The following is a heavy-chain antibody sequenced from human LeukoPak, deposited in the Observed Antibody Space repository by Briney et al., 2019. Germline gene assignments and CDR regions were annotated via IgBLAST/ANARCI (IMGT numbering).Heavy chain of an antibody. CDR3: ARGAGGYSYGFDY. J-gene: IGHJ4*02. V-gene: IGHV1-2*02. Sequence: ASVKVSCKASGYTFTNYGISWVRQAPGQGLEWMGWINPHSGGTNYAQKFLGSVTMTRDTSISTAYMELSRLRSDDTAVYYCARGAGGYSYGFDYWGQGTLVTVSS. D-gene: IGHD5-18*01. CDR1: GYTFTNYG. CDR2: INPHSGGT.